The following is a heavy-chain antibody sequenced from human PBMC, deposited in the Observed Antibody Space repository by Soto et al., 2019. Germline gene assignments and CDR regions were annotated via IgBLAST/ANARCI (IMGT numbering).Heavy chain of an antibody. J-gene: IGHJ4*02. CDR1: GGSFSNYV. CDR3: ARSPDYGDLNYFDY. D-gene: IGHD4-17*01. Sequence: QVQLVQSGAEVKKPGSSVKVSCKASGGSFSNYVINWVRQAPGQGLEWMGRIIPILGVADYAQTFQGRVTITADKSTSTTYMDLSSLRSEDTAVYYCARSPDYGDLNYFDYWGQGTLVTVSS. V-gene: IGHV1-69*02. CDR2: IIPILGVA.